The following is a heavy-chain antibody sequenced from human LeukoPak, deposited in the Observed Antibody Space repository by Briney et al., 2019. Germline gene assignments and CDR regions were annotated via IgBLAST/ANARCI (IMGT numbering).Heavy chain of an antibody. CDR3: ARGPRSYALRSAYRLNWFDP. CDR1: GGSFSGYY. D-gene: IGHD2-2*01. Sequence: ASETLSLTCAVYGGSFSGYYWSWIRQPPGKGLEWIGEINHSGSTNYNPSLKSRVTISVDTSKNQFSLKLSSVTAADTAVYYCARGPRSYALRSAYRLNWFDPWGQGTLVTVSS. J-gene: IGHJ5*02. V-gene: IGHV4-34*01. CDR2: INHSGST.